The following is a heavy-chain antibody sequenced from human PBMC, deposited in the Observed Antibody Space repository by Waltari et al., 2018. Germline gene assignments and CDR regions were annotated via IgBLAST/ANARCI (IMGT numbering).Heavy chain of an antibody. CDR2: MNPNRGNT. Sequence: QVQLVQSGAEVKKPGASVKVSCKASGYTFTSYDINWVRQATGQGLEWMGWMNPNRGNTGYAQKFQGRVTMTRNTSISTAYMELSSLRSEDTAVYYCARSLYYDFWSGYYGSYGMDVWGQGTTVTVSS. D-gene: IGHD3-3*01. V-gene: IGHV1-8*01. CDR3: ARSLYYDFWSGYYGSYGMDV. CDR1: GYTFTSYD. J-gene: IGHJ6*02.